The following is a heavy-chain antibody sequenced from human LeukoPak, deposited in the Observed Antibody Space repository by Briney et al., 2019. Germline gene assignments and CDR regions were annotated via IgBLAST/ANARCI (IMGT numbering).Heavy chain of an antibody. J-gene: IGHJ4*02. D-gene: IGHD2-15*01. CDR3: VVGGSPGY. Sequence: GGSLGLSCAASGLAFSAYKMHWVRQAPRKGLVWVSRISTDGYTTDYADFVQGRFTASRDNTKNTWSLEMNSLRAEDTAVYYCVVGGSPGYWGQGTLVTVSS. V-gene: IGHV3-74*01. CDR1: GLAFSAYK. CDR2: ISTDGYTT.